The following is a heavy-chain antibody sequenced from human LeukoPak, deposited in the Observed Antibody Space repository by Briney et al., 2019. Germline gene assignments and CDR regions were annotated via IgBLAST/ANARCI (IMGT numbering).Heavy chain of an antibody. V-gene: IGHV3-33*06. Sequence: PGGSLRLSCAASGFTFSSYGMHWVRQAPGKGLGWVAVIWYDGSNKYYADSVKGRFTISRDNSKNTLYLQMNSPRAEDTAVYYCAKGYSGTPGLDYWGQGTLVTVSS. J-gene: IGHJ4*02. CDR2: IWYDGSNK. D-gene: IGHD1-26*01. CDR1: GFTFSSYG. CDR3: AKGYSGTPGLDY.